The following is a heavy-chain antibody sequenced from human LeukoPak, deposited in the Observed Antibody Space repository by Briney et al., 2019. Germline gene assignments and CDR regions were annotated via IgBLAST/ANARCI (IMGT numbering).Heavy chain of an antibody. CDR2: IKSKTDGGAT. D-gene: IGHD6-19*01. CDR3: TEEGRYSSGWYDGFGI. Sequence: GGSLRLSCAASGFTFSSYSMNWVRQAPGKGLEWVGRIKSKTDGGATDYVAPVIGRFSISRDDSKNTLYLQMSSLKTEDTGVYYCTEEGRYSSGWYDGFGIWGQGTMVTVSS. J-gene: IGHJ3*02. V-gene: IGHV3-15*01. CDR1: GFTFSSYS.